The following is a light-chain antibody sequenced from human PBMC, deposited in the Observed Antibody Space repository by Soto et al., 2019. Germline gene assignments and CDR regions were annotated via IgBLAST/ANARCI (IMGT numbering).Light chain of an antibody. CDR1: SGDVGAYTY. V-gene: IGLV2-11*01. CDR3: SSYTSTSTLYV. CDR2: DVN. Sequence: QSALTQPRSVSGSPGQSVTLPCTETSGDVGAYTYVSWYQQRPGQAPKLMIYDVNKRPSGVPDRFSGSRSGNTASLTISGLRAEDEADYYCSSYTSTSTLYVFGPGTKLTVL. J-gene: IGLJ1*01.